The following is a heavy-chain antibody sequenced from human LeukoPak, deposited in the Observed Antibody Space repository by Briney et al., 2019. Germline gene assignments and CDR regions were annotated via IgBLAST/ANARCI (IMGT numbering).Heavy chain of an antibody. CDR3: AKDRVVGALAGFGY. CDR1: GFTFSTYG. D-gene: IGHD1-26*01. J-gene: IGHJ4*02. V-gene: IGHV3-30*02. Sequence: PGGSLRLSCAASGFTFSTYGMHWVRQAPGKGLEWVAFIRYDGINKYSADSVKGRLTISRDNSKNTLYLQMNSLRPEDTALYYCAKDRVVGALAGFGYWGQGTLVTVSS. CDR2: IRYDGINK.